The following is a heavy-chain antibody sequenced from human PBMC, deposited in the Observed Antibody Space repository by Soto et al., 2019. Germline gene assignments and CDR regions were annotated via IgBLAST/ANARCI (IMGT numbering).Heavy chain of an antibody. CDR2: ISPSTTT. CDR3: ARAPGGYSSGWYGHAFDI. CDR1: GFTFSTYS. V-gene: IGHV3-48*01. Sequence: EVQLVESGGGLVQPGGSLRLSCAASGFTFSTYSMNWVRQAPGKGLEWVSYISPSTTTYYADSVKGRFTISRDNAKNSLYLQMNGLRAEDTAVYYCARAPGGYSSGWYGHAFDIWGQGTMVTVSS. J-gene: IGHJ3*02. D-gene: IGHD6-19*01.